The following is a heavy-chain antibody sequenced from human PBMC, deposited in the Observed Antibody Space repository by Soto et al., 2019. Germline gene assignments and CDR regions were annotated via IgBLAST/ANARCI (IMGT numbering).Heavy chain of an antibody. CDR2: ISGSGGST. V-gene: IGHV3-23*01. Sequence: EVQLLESGGGLVQPGGSLRLSCAASGFTFSSYAMSWVRQAPGKGLEWVSAISGSGGSTYYADSVKGRFTISRDNPKNTLSVKMNSLRAGDTAVYYCGKDRIWGRYAYVDAFDVWGQGTMVTVAS. CDR1: GFTFSSYA. D-gene: IGHD3-16*01. J-gene: IGHJ3*01. CDR3: GKDRIWGRYAYVDAFDV.